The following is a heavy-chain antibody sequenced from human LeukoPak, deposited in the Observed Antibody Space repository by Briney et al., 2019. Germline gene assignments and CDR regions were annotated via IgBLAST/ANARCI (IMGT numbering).Heavy chain of an antibody. J-gene: IGHJ4*02. D-gene: IGHD1-26*01. CDR1: GYTFTSYA. CDR3: ARVADSGSY. Sequence: ASVKVSCKASGYTFTSYAMNWVRQAPGQGLEWMGWINPNSGGTNYAQKFQGRVTMTRDTSISTAYMELSRLRSDDTAVYYCARVADSGSYWGQGTLVTVSS. V-gene: IGHV1-2*02. CDR2: INPNSGGT.